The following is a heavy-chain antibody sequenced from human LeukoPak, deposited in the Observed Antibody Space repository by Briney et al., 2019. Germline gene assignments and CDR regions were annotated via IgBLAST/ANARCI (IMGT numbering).Heavy chain of an antibody. D-gene: IGHD5-12*01. CDR3: ARANIGYYGMDV. V-gene: IGHV3-11*05. CDR2: ISSSSSYT. Sequence: GGSLRLSCAASGFTFSDYYMSWIRQAPGKGLEWVSYISSSSSYTNYADSVKGRFTVSRDNAKNSLYLQMTSLRAEDTAVYYCARANIGYYGMDVWGQGTTVTVSS. J-gene: IGHJ6*02. CDR1: GFTFSDYY.